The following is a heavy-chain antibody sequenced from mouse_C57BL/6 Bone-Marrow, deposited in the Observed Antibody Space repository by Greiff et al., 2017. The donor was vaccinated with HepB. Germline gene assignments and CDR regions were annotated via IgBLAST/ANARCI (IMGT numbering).Heavy chain of an antibody. CDR2: IDPENGDT. CDR3: TTAPGYYGSSHYFDY. V-gene: IGHV14-4*01. Sequence: DVQLQESGAELVRPGASVKLSCTASGFNIKDDYMHWVKQRPEQGLEWIGWIDPENGDTEYASKFQGKATITADTSSNTAYLQLSSLTSEDTAVYYCTTAPGYYGSSHYFDYWGQGTTLTVSS. CDR1: GFNIKDDY. D-gene: IGHD1-1*01. J-gene: IGHJ2*01.